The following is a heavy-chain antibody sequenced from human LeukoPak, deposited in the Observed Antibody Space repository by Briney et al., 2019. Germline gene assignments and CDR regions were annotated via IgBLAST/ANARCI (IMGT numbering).Heavy chain of an antibody. V-gene: IGHV1-18*01. CDR1: GYTFTSYG. Sequence: ASVKVSCKASGYTFTSYGISWVRQAPGQGLEWMVWISAYNGNTNYAQKLQGRVTMTTDTSTSTAYMELRSLRSDDTAVYYCARNYYDSSGYWSKIDYWGQGTLVTVSS. CDR3: ARNYYDSSGYWSKIDY. CDR2: ISAYNGNT. J-gene: IGHJ4*02. D-gene: IGHD3-22*01.